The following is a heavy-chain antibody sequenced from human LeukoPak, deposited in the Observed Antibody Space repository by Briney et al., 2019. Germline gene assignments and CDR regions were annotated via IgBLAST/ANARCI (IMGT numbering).Heavy chain of an antibody. Sequence: GGSLRLSCAASGFTFSSYGMHWVRQAPGRGLEWVAVISYDGSNKYYADSVKGRFTISRDNSKNTLYLQMNSLRAEDTAVYYCAKDHTGSGWPYFDYWGQGTLVTVSS. V-gene: IGHV3-30*18. CDR2: ISYDGSNK. CDR3: AKDHTGSGWPYFDY. D-gene: IGHD6-19*01. CDR1: GFTFSSYG. J-gene: IGHJ4*02.